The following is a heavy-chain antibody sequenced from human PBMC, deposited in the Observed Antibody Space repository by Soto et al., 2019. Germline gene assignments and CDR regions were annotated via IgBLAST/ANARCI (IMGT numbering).Heavy chain of an antibody. D-gene: IGHD2-2*01. CDR3: ARGHDQYCSSTSCYAFDI. CDR1: GGSFSGDY. CDR2: INHSGST. V-gene: IGHV4-34*01. J-gene: IGHJ3*02. Sequence: ETLSLTCAVYGGSFSGDYWRGTRQPPGKGLEWIGEINHSGSTNYNPSLKSRVTISVDTSKNQFSLKLSSVTAADTAVCYCARGHDQYCSSTSCYAFDIWGQGTMVTVS.